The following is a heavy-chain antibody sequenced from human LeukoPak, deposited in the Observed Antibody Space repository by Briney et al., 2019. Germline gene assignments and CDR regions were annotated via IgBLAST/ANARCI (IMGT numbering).Heavy chain of an antibody. D-gene: IGHD6-13*01. Sequence: ASVKVSCKASGYTFTSYAMNWVRQAPGQGLEWMGWINTNTGNPTYAQGFTGRFVFSLDTSVSTAYLQISSLKAEDTAVYYCARRAVLRSSWYRNWFDPWGQGTLVTVSS. CDR2: INTNTGNP. V-gene: IGHV7-4-1*02. CDR1: GYTFTSYA. CDR3: ARRAVLRSSWYRNWFDP. J-gene: IGHJ5*02.